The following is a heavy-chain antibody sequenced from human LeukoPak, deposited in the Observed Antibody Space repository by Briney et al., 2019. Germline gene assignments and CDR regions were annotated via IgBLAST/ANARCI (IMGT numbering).Heavy chain of an antibody. V-gene: IGHV3-30*18. J-gene: IGHJ4*02. D-gene: IGHD2-21*01. CDR2: ISYDGSNK. CDR3: AKDLFVSY. CDR1: GFTLSSYG. Sequence: PGRSLRLSCAASGFTLSSYGMHRVRQAPGKGLEWVAVISYDGSNKYYADSVKGRFTISRDNSKNTLYLQMNSLRAEDTAVYYCAKDLFVSYWGQGTLVTVSS.